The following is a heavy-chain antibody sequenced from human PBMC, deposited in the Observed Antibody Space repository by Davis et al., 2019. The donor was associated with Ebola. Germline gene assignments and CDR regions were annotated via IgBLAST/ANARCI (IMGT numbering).Heavy chain of an antibody. D-gene: IGHD5-18*01. V-gene: IGHV4-59*01. CDR3: ARAPTAMVQGRWFDP. J-gene: IGHJ5*02. Sequence: SETLSLTCTVSGSSITSYYWSWIRQPPGKGLEWIGYIYYSGATNYNPSLKSRVTISVDTSKNQFSLKLSSVTAADTAVYYCARAPTAMVQGRWFDPWGQGTLVTVSS. CDR2: IYYSGAT. CDR1: GSSITSYY.